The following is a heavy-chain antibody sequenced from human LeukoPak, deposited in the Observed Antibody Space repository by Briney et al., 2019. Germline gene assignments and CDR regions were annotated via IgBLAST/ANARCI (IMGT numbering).Heavy chain of an antibody. V-gene: IGHV4-30-4*01. CDR3: ARMLGNYCSSTSCSDY. CDR2: IYYSGST. J-gene: IGHJ4*02. Sequence: SETLSLTCTVSGGSISSGDYYWSWIRQPPGKGLEWIGYIYYSGSTYYNPSLKSRVTISVDTSKNQFSLKLSSVTAADTAVYYCARMLGNYCSSTSCSDYWGQGSLVT. CDR1: GGSISSGDYY. D-gene: IGHD2-2*01.